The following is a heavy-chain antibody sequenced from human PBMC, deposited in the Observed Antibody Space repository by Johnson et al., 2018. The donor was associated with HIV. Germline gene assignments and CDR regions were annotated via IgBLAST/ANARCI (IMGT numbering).Heavy chain of an antibody. CDR1: AFTFSNYA. Sequence: QVQLVESGGGLIQPGGSLRLSCAASAFTFSNYAMHWVRQAPGKGLEWVAVISYDGRSHYYAESLQGRISISRDNSMNTLYLRMNSLRAEDTAVYYCATFGYTSGWIVTDDAFDVWGHGTLVTVSS. J-gene: IGHJ3*01. CDR2: ISYDGRSH. CDR3: ATFGYTSGWIVTDDAFDV. D-gene: IGHD6-19*01. V-gene: IGHV3-30-3*01.